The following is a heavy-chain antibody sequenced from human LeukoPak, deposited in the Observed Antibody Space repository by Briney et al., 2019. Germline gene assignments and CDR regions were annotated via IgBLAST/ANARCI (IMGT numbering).Heavy chain of an antibody. D-gene: IGHD3-22*01. CDR2: IRYDGSNK. CDR3: ARDLGVVDQY. Sequence: GGSLRLSCAASGFTFSSYGMHWVRQAPGKGLEWVAFIRYDGSNKYYADSVKGRFTISRDNSKNTLYLQMNSLRAEDTAVYYCARDLGVVDQYWGQGTLVTVSS. J-gene: IGHJ4*02. CDR1: GFTFSSYG. V-gene: IGHV3-30*02.